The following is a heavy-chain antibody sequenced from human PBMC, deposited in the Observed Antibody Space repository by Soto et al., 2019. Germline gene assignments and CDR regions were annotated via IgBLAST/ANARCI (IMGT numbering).Heavy chain of an antibody. CDR1: GFTVSSNY. CDR3: AGGTTVIYYYMDV. V-gene: IGHV3-66*01. CDR2: IYSGGST. D-gene: IGHD4-17*01. Sequence: GGSLRLSCAASGFTVSSNYMSWVRQAPGKGLEWVSVIYSGGSTYYADSVKGRFTISRDNSKNTLHLQMNSLTAEDTAVYYCAGGTTVIYYYMDVWGKGTTVTVSS. J-gene: IGHJ6*03.